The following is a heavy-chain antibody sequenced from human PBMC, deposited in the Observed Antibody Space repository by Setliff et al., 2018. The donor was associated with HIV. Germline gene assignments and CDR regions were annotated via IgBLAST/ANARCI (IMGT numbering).Heavy chain of an antibody. Sequence: KTSETLSLTCTVSGGSISSNNYYWGWIRQPPGKGLEWIGSIYSGGNTYYNPSLKSRVTISIDTSKNQFSLKLSSVTAADTAIYYCARVPRITTLRNAFDIWGQGTMVTVSS. D-gene: IGHD3-3*01. V-gene: IGHV4-39*07. CDR1: GGSISSNNYY. J-gene: IGHJ3*02. CDR2: IYSGGNT. CDR3: ARVPRITTLRNAFDI.